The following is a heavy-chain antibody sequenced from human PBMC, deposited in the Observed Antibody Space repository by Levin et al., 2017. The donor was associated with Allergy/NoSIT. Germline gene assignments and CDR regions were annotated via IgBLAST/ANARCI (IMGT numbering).Heavy chain of an antibody. CDR1: GFTVSNSY. V-gene: IGHV3-53*01. CDR2: INSDAST. CDR3: ARSTHRYAWGS. D-gene: IGHD2-8*01. Sequence: QTGGSLRLSCAASGFTVSNSYVIWVRQAPGKGLEWVSVINSDASTNYGDSVKGRFTVSSDNSKNTLYLQMNSLRDEDTAVYYCARSTHRYAWGSWGQGTLVTVSS. J-gene: IGHJ5*02.